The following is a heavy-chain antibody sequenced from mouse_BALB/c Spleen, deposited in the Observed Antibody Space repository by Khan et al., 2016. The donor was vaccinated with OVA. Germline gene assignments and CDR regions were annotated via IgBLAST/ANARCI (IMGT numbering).Heavy chain of an antibody. J-gene: IGHJ3*01. CDR2: ISSGDTT. CDR1: GFTFSNYG. Sequence: EVQLVESGGGLVKPGGSLKLSCAASGFTFSNYGVSWVRQTPEKRLEWVASISSGDTTYYPDSVKDRFTISRDNARKLLYLQMSSLRSEDTAMYYCARDYWFAYWGQGTLVTVSA. V-gene: IGHV5-6-5*01. CDR3: ARDYWFAY.